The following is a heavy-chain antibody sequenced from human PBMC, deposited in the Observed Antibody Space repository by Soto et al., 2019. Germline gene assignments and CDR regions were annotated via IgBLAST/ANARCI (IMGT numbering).Heavy chain of an antibody. Sequence: QVRLQESGPGLVKPSETLSLTCTVSGVSISYNYWSWIRQVPGKGLEWIGYTFDSGSTSYNPSLKSRATISGAPSTKRFSLRLTSATAADTAVYYCARGPLHDDCDADLVEGGWGSLVTVCS. CDR1: GVSISYNY. V-gene: IGHV4-59*01. CDR2: TFDSGST. CDR3: ARGPLHDDCDADLVE. J-gene: IGHJ4*02. D-gene: IGHD4-17*01.